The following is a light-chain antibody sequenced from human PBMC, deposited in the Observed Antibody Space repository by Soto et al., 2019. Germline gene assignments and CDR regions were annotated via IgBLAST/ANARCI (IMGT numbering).Light chain of an antibody. CDR2: GAS. CDR1: QTISSSS. CDR3: QHYGT. Sequence: EIVLTQAPGTLSLSPGERATLSCRASQTISSSSLAWYQQRPGQAPRLLIYGASSRATGIPDRFSGSGSGTDFTLTISRLEPEDFAVYYCQHYGTFGQGTKVDIK. J-gene: IGKJ1*01. V-gene: IGKV3-20*01.